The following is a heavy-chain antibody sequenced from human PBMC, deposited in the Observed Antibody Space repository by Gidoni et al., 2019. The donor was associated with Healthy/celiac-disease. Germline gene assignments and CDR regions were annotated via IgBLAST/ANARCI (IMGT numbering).Heavy chain of an antibody. J-gene: IGHJ4*02. CDR2: IYHSGST. V-gene: IGHV4-38-2*02. D-gene: IGHD6-19*01. CDR1: GYSISSGYY. Sequence: QVQLQESGPGLVKPSETLSLTCAVSGYSISSGYYWGWIRQPPGKGLEWIGSIYHSGSTYYTPSLKSRVTISVDTSKTQFSLKLSSVTAADTAVYYCAREGAGVAGIVDYWGQGTLVTVSS. CDR3: AREGAGVAGIVDY.